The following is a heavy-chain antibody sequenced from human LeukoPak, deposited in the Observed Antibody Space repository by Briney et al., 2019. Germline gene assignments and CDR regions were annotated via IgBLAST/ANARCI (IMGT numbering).Heavy chain of an antibody. CDR2: IYYNGST. CDR3: ARQSRGIAVAGLDH. V-gene: IGHV4-59*08. J-gene: IGHJ4*02. Sequence: SETLSLTCTVSGGSISSYYWTWIRQPPGKGLEWIGYIYYNGSTNYNPSLKSRVTISVDTSKNQFSLKLTSVTAADTAVYYCARQSRGIAVAGLDHWGQGTLVTVSS. CDR1: GGSISSYY. D-gene: IGHD6-19*01.